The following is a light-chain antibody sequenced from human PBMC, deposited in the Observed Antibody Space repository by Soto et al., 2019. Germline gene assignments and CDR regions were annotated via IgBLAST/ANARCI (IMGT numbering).Light chain of an antibody. Sequence: EIVLTQSPGTLSLSPGERATLSCRASQSVSSSYLAWYQQKPGQAPRLLIYGASSRATGIPDRFSGSGSGTDFTHTISRXEPEDFAVYYCQQYGSSPCTFGQGTKVDIK. J-gene: IGKJ1*01. CDR2: GAS. CDR3: QQYGSSPCT. CDR1: QSVSSSY. V-gene: IGKV3-20*01.